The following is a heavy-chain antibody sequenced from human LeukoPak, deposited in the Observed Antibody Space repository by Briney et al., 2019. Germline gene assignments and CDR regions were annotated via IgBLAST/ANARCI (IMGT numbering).Heavy chain of an antibody. Sequence: PPGRSLRLSCAASAFNFTTYSMHWVRQAPGKGLEWLTVITDDGSDKYYTDSEKGPLTISRDNSKKTLYLQMDNLMGEDTAVYYCAREDCFGATYYLDYWGQGTLVTVSS. CDR3: AREDCFGATYYLDY. V-gene: IGHV3-30*04. CDR2: ITDDGSDK. CDR1: AFNFTTYS. J-gene: IGHJ4*02. D-gene: IGHD2-21*02.